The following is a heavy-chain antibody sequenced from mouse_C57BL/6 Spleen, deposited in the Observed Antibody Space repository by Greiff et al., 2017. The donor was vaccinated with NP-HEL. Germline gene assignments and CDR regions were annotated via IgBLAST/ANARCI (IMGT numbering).Heavy chain of an antibody. Sequence: DVMLVESGGGLVKPGGSLKLSCAASGFTFSDYGMHWVRQAPEKGLEWVAYISSGSSTIYYADTVKGRFTISRDHAKNTLFLQMTSLRSEDTAMYYCARDHGGYYFDYWGQGTTLTVSS. CDR2: ISSGSSTI. CDR1: GFTFSDYG. J-gene: IGHJ2*01. CDR3: ARDHGGYYFDY. V-gene: IGHV5-17*01.